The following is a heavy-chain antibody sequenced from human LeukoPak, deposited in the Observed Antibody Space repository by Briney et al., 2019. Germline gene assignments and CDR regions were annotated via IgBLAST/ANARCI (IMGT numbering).Heavy chain of an antibody. CDR2: MNPNSGNT. V-gene: IGHV1-8*03. Sequence: GSVKVSCKSSGYTFTSFDINWVRQAAGQGLEWMGWMNPNSGNTDYAQKFQGRLTITRNTSITTAYMELSSLRSDDTAVYYCARVSDLEVPAAVDYWGQGTLVTVSS. J-gene: IGHJ4*02. CDR3: ARVSDLEVPAAVDY. D-gene: IGHD2-2*01. CDR1: GYTFTSFD.